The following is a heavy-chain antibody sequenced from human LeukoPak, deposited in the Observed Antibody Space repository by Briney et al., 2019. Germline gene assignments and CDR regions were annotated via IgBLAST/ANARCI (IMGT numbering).Heavy chain of an antibody. V-gene: IGHV3-33*01. Sequence: PGGSLRLSCAASGFTFSSYGMHWVRQAPGKGLAWVAVIWFDGSNKYFADSVKGRFPISRDNSKTTLYLQMNSLGAEGTAVYYCARDGEGYCSSTSCREPYYYYGMDVWGQGTTVTVSS. J-gene: IGHJ6*02. D-gene: IGHD2-2*01. CDR2: IWFDGSNK. CDR3: ARDGEGYCSSTSCREPYYYYGMDV. CDR1: GFTFSSYG.